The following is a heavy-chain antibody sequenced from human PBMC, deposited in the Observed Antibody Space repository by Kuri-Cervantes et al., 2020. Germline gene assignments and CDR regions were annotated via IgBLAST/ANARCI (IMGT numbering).Heavy chain of an antibody. Sequence: GGSLRLSCAASGFTFSSYAMSWVRQAPGKGLDWISTIIGTGANTYYAHSVKGRYTISRDNSQNTLYLQMNSLRAEDTAVYYCAKVRRVNYYFDYWGQGTLVTVSS. D-gene: IGHD1-20*01. CDR1: GFTFSSYA. CDR2: IIGTGANT. J-gene: IGHJ4*02. CDR3: AKVRRVNYYFDY. V-gene: IGHV3-23*01.